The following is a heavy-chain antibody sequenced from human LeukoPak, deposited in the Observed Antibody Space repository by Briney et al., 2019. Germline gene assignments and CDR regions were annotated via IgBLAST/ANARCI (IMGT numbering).Heavy chain of an antibody. V-gene: IGHV3-23*01. Sequence: GGSLRLSCAASGFTFSSYAMSWVRQAPGKGLEWVSVISGSGGSTYYADSVKGRFTISRDNSKNTLYLQVNSLRAEDTAVYYCAKTPVVVVVAAAYFDSWGQGTLVTVSP. CDR1: GFTFSSYA. CDR2: ISGSGGST. CDR3: AKTPVVVVVAAAYFDS. D-gene: IGHD2-15*01. J-gene: IGHJ4*02.